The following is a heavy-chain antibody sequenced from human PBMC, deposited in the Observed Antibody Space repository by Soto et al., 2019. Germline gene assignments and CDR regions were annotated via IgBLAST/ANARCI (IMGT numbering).Heavy chain of an antibody. CDR1: GGSISSGGYY. V-gene: IGHV4-31*03. D-gene: IGHD4-4*01. CDR3: ARSPPPGRGLQINWFDP. J-gene: IGHJ5*02. Sequence: SETLSLTCTVSGGSISSGGYYWSWIRQHPGKGLEWIGYIYYSGSTYYNPSLKSRVTISVDTSKNQFSLKLSSVTAADTAVYYCARSPPPGRGLQINWFDPWGQGTLVTVSS. CDR2: IYYSGST.